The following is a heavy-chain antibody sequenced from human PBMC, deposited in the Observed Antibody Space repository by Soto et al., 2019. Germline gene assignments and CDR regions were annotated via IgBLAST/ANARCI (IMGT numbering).Heavy chain of an antibody. D-gene: IGHD3-10*01. J-gene: IGHJ4*02. Sequence: QVQLVQSGAEERKPGASVKLSCRASGYTFISYAIHWVRQAPGQRLEWMGWVNPATGHTEYSQKFQGRVTITRDTSAKTGYMELSSLRSEDTAVYYWAREGWFLDDWGQGTLVTVSS. CDR3: AREGWFLDD. V-gene: IGHV1-3*05. CDR2: VNPATGHT. CDR1: GYTFISYA.